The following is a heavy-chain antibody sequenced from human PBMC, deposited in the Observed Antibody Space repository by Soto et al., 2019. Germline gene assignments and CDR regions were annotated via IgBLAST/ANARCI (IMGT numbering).Heavy chain of an antibody. D-gene: IGHD3-10*01. CDR1: GLTVSSSY. CDR2: IYSGGST. CDR3: ARGYDSGIDY. Sequence: EVQLVESGGGLIQPAGSLRLSCAASGLTVSSSYMNWVRQAPGKGLEWVSLIYSGGSTFYADSVKGRFTISRDNSKNTLYLQMNSLRTEDTAVYYCARGYDSGIDYWGQGTLVTVSS. J-gene: IGHJ4*02. V-gene: IGHV3-53*01.